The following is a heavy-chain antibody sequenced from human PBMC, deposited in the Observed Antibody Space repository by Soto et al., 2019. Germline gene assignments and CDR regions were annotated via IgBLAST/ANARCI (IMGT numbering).Heavy chain of an antibody. Sequence: QVQLVQSGAEVKRPGSSVKVSCKASGVFSNFAVNWVRQAPGQGLEWMGAIIPVFRAPNYAQKFQGRVRITADESTRTAYMELSRLRSDDTAVYYCARLPNTSGSTRHIDYWGQGTLVTVSS. J-gene: IGHJ4*02. CDR1: GVFSNFA. CDR3: ARLPNTSGSTRHIDY. D-gene: IGHD6-19*01. V-gene: IGHV1-69*01. CDR2: IIPVFRAP.